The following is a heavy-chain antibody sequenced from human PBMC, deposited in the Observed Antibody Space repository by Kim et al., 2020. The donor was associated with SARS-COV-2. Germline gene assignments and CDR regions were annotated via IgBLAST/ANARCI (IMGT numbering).Heavy chain of an antibody. CDR1: GGSFSGYY. CDR3: ARGIPTMIVV. D-gene: IGHD3-22*01. V-gene: IGHV4-34*01. J-gene: IGHJ4*02. CDR2: INHSGST. Sequence: SETLSLTCAVYGGSFSGYYWSWIRQPPGKGLEWIGEINHSGSTNYNPSLKSRVTISVDTSKNQFSLKLSSVTAADTAVYYCARGIPTMIVVWGQGTLVTVSS.